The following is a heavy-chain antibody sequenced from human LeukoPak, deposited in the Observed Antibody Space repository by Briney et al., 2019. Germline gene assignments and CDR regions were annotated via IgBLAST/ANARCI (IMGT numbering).Heavy chain of an antibody. CDR1: GFTFSSYA. D-gene: IGHD3-22*01. Sequence: PGGSLRLSCAASGFTFSSYAMSWVRQAPGKGLEWVSGISTNGGSTSYADSVKGRFTISRDNPRNTLYMQMNSLSAEHTAVYYCSVMHRYYDGSGYWVQWGQGTLVTVSS. J-gene: IGHJ4*02. CDR2: ISTNGGST. CDR3: SVMHRYYDGSGYWVQ. V-gene: IGHV3-23*01.